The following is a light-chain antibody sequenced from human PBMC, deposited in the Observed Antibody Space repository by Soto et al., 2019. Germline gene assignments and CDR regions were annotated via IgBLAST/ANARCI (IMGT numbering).Light chain of an antibody. Sequence: IVSTPSPATLSSFPSDSVPLYCRASQYINTRLAWYQHRPGQAPRLLIYGASNRATGIPDRFSGSGSGTDFTLTISRLEPEDFAVYYCQQYGSSGTFGQGTKVDIK. J-gene: IGKJ1*01. CDR1: QYINTR. V-gene: IGKV3-20*01. CDR3: QQYGSSGT. CDR2: GAS.